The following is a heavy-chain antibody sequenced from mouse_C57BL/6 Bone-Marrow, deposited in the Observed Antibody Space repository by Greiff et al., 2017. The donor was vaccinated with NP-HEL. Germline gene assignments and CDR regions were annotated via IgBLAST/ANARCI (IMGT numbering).Heavy chain of an antibody. Sequence: QVQLKESGAELMKPGASVKLSCKATGYTFTGYWIEWVKQRPGHGLEWIGEILPGSGSTNYNAKFKGKATFTADTTYNTAYMQLSSLTAEDSAIYYCGRDGALDSSGAWCAYWGQGTLVTVSA. V-gene: IGHV1-9*01. CDR3: GRDGALDSSGAWCAY. CDR2: ILPGSGST. CDR1: GYTFTGYW. J-gene: IGHJ3*01. D-gene: IGHD3-2*02.